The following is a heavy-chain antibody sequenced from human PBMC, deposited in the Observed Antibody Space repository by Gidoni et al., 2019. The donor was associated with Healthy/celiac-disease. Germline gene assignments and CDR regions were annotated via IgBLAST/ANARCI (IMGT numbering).Heavy chain of an antibody. CDR3: ARPRPSGGNSVRYFDL. CDR2: IYYSGRT. V-gene: IGHV4-39*01. D-gene: IGHD2-15*01. CDR1: GASIRSSSYY. Sequence: QLQLQESVPGLVNPSQTLSLTCTFSGASIRSSSYYWGWIRQPPGKGLEWIGSIYYSGRTYYNPVIKRRVTISVDTYKKQFSLKMSSGTAEDTAVYYCARPRPSGGNSVRYFDLWGRGTLVTVSS. J-gene: IGHJ2*01.